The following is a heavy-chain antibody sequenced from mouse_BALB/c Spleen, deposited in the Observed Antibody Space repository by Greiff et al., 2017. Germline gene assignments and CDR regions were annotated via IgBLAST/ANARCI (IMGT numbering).Heavy chain of an antibody. V-gene: IGHV2-9*02. J-gene: IGHJ3*01. CDR2: IWAGGST. CDR3: ARDEDYYGSPWFAY. Sequence: QVQLKESGPGLVAPSQSLSITFTFSGFSLTSYGVHWVRQPPGKGLEWLGVIWAGGSTNYNSALMSRLSISKDNSKSQVFLKMNSLQTDDTAMYYCARDEDYYGSPWFAYWGQGTLVTVSA. CDR1: GFSLTSYG. D-gene: IGHD1-1*01.